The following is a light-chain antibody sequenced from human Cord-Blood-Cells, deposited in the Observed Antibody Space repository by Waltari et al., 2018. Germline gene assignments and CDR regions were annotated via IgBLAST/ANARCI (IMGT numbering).Light chain of an antibody. Sequence: EIVMTQSPATLSVSPVERATLSCRASQSVSSNLAWYQQKPGQAPRLLIYGASTRATGIPARFSGSGSGTEFTLTISSLQSEDFAVDYCQQYNNWWTFGQGTKVEIK. CDR3: QQYNNWWT. CDR1: QSVSSN. V-gene: IGKV3-15*01. J-gene: IGKJ1*01. CDR2: GAS.